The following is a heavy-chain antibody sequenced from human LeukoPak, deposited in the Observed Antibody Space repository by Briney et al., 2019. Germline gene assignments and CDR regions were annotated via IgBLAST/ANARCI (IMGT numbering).Heavy chain of an antibody. CDR3: ARGFYYDSSGYYYPLDY. V-gene: IGHV1-46*01. CDR1: GYTFTSYY. CDR2: INPSGGST. Sequence: ASVKVSCKASGYTFTSYYTHWVRQAPGQGLEWMGIINPSGGSTSYAQKFQGRVTMTRDRSTGTVYMELSSLRSEDTAVYYCARGFYYDSSGYYYPLDYWGQGTLVTVSS. J-gene: IGHJ4*02. D-gene: IGHD3-22*01.